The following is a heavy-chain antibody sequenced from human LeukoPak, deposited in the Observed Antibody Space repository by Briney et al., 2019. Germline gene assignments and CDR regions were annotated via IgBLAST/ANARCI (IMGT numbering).Heavy chain of an antibody. V-gene: IGHV4-59*01. D-gene: IGHD3-10*01. Sequence: SSETLSLTCTVSGGSISSYYWNWIRQPPGKGLEWIGYIYYSGNTNYNPSLKSRVTISVDTSKNQFSLKLTSVTAADTAVYYCARDCGVLSYWGQGTLVTVSS. CDR2: IYYSGNT. J-gene: IGHJ4*02. CDR3: ARDCGVLSY. CDR1: GGSISSYY.